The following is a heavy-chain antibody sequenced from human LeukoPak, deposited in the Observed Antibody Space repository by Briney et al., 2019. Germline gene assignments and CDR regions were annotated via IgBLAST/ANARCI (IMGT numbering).Heavy chain of an antibody. J-gene: IGHJ4*02. CDR1: GYSFTNYW. Sequence: GESPKTSCQGPGYSFTNYWIARVRQMPGKGLEWVVFIYPGDSDTRYSPSFRGQVTISADKSLSTAYLQWSSLKASDTAIYYCVRRDPYCDCGCPVDFWGQGTLVTVSS. CDR2: IYPGDSDT. V-gene: IGHV5-51*01. CDR3: VRRDPYCDCGCPVDF. D-gene: IGHD2-21*02.